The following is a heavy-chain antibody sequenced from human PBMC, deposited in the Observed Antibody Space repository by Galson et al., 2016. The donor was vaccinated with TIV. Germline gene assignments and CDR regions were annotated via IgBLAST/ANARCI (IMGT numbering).Heavy chain of an antibody. J-gene: IGHJ5*02. D-gene: IGHD3-10*01. CDR3: ARGGQVQRFDT. Sequence: SVKVPCKASGYTFTRYYTHWVRQAPGQGLEWMGIINPTGGSTTYAQKFQGRLTMTRATSTSTVYMELNSLRPEDTAVYYCARGGQVQRFDTWGQGTLVTVSA. CDR2: INPTGGST. CDR1: GYTFTRYY. V-gene: IGHV1-46*01.